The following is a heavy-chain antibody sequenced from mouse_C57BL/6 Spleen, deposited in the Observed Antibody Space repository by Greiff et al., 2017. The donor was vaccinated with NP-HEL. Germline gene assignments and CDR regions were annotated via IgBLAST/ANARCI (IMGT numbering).Heavy chain of an antibody. D-gene: IGHD1-1*01. CDR3: THFITTAVEGAY. CDR2: IDPEDGDT. Sequence: VQLKQSGAELVRPGASVKLSCTASGFNIKDYYMHWVKQRPEQGLEWIGRIDPEDGDTEYAPKFQGKATMTADTSSNTAYLQLSSLTSEDTAVYYCTHFITTAVEGAYWGQGTLVTVSA. V-gene: IGHV14-1*01. CDR1: GFNIKDYY. J-gene: IGHJ3*01.